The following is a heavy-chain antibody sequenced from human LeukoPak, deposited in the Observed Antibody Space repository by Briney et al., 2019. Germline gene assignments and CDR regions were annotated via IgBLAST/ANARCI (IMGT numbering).Heavy chain of an antibody. CDR2: FDPEDGET. CDR1: GYTLTELS. CDR3: ATPTCFGLTVTTCHFDY. V-gene: IGHV1-24*01. Sequence: VASVKVSCKVSGYTLTELSMHWVRQAPGKGLEWMGGFDPEDGETIYAQKFQGRVTMTEDTSTDTAYMELSSLRSEDTAVYYCATPTCFGLTVTTCHFDYWGQGTLVTVSS. J-gene: IGHJ4*02. D-gene: IGHD4-17*01.